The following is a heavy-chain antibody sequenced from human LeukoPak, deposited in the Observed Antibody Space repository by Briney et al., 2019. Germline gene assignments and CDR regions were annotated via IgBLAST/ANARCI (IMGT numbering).Heavy chain of an antibody. D-gene: IGHD4-23*01. Sequence: PSETLSLTCAVSGYSISSGYYWGWIRQPPGKGLEWIGSIYHSGSTYYNPSLKSRVTISVDTSKNQFSLKLSSVTAADTAVYYCARLGEDPETIGLDYGGNSGSEYFQHWGQGTLVTVSS. J-gene: IGHJ1*01. CDR2: IYHSGST. V-gene: IGHV4-38-2*01. CDR1: GYSISSGYY. CDR3: ARLGEDPETIGLDYGGNSGSEYFQH.